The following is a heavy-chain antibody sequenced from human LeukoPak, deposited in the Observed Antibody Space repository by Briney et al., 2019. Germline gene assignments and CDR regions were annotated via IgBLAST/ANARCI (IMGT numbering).Heavy chain of an antibody. CDR1: GFTFSSYA. CDR2: ISYGGSNK. V-gene: IGHV3-30-3*01. Sequence: RSLRLSCAASGFTFSSYAMHWVRQAPGKGLEWVAVISYGGSNKYYADSVKGRFTISRDNSKNTLYLQMNSLRAEDTAVYYCARDSFYYGSGSQNIFDYWGQGTLVTVSS. CDR3: ARDSFYYGSGSQNIFDY. J-gene: IGHJ4*02. D-gene: IGHD3-10*01.